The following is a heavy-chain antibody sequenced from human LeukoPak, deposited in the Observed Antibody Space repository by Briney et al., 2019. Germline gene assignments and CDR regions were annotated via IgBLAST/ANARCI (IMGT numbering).Heavy chain of an antibody. V-gene: IGHV4-31*03. D-gene: IGHD3-9*01. CDR2: IYYSGST. J-gene: IGHJ4*02. CDR1: GVSISSGGYY. CDR3: AGSFTYDILTGVPFDY. Sequence: PSETLSLTCTVSGVSISSGGYYWRWVRQHPGKGLEWIGYIYYSGSTYCNPSLKSRVTIAVDTSKNQFSLKLSSVTAADTAVYYCAGSFTYDILTGVPFDYWGQGTLVTVSS.